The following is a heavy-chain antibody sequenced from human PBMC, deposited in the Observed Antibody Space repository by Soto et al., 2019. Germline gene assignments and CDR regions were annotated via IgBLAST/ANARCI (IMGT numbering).Heavy chain of an antibody. CDR1: GFTLSNYW. J-gene: IGHJ6*02. CDR3: VRDIAYCSGGSCYTYALDV. CDR2: INTDGSSI. V-gene: IGHV3-74*01. Sequence: GSLILSCAVSGFTLSNYWVHWVRQAPGKGLVWVSHINTDGSSINYADSVKGRFTIPRDNAKNTLYLQMNSLRAEDTAVYYCVRDIAYCSGGSCYTYALDVWGQGTTVTVSS. D-gene: IGHD2-15*01.